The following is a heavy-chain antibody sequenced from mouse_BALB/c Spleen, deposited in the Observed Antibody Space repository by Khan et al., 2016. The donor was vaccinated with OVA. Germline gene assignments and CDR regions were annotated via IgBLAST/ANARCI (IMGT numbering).Heavy chain of an antibody. J-gene: IGHJ2*01. CDR3: ARGNYYGYYFDY. CDR1: GYSITSGYA. V-gene: IGHV3-2*02. CDR2: ISYSGVT. D-gene: IGHD1-1*01. Sequence: EVQLQESGPGLVKPSQSLSLTRTVTGYSITSGYAWNWIRQFPGNKLEWMGYISYSGVTSYTPSLKSRISITRDTSKNQFFLQLNSVTTEDTATDYCARGNYYGYYFDYWGQGTTLTVSS.